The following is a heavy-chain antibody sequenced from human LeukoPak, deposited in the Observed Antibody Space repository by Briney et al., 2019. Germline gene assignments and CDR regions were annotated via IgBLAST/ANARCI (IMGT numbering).Heavy chain of an antibody. CDR3: ARREDYSSSWYFGY. V-gene: IGHV3-48*03. Sequence: GGSLRLSCAASGFTFSSYEMNWVRQAPGKGLEWVSCISCSGSTIYYADSVKGRFPISRDNAKNSLYLQMNSLRAEDTAVYYCARREDYSSSWYFGYWGQGTLVTVSS. J-gene: IGHJ4*02. CDR1: GFTFSSYE. CDR2: ISCSGSTI. D-gene: IGHD6-13*01.